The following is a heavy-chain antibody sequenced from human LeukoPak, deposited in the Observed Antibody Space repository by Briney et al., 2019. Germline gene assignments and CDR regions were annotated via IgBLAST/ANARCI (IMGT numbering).Heavy chain of an antibody. J-gene: IGHJ4*02. CDR3: ARHENIVVVVAATGFDY. D-gene: IGHD2-15*01. V-gene: IGHV4-39*01. Sequence: SETLTLTCTVSGGSISSSCHYWGWIRPPPGKGLVWIVSIYYSGNTYYNPSLKSRVTISVDTSKDYSSLGAGSVTAAAAALCLCARHENIVVVVAATGFDYWGQGTLVTVSS. CDR1: GGSISSSCHY. CDR2: IYYSGNT.